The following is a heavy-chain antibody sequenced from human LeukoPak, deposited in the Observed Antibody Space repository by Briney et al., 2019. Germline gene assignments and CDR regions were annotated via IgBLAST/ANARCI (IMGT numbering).Heavy chain of an antibody. V-gene: IGHV3-7*01. CDR1: GFTFSSYW. Sequence: PGGSLRLSCAASGFTFSSYWMSWVRQAPGKGLEWVANIKQDGSEKYYVDSVKGRFTISRDNAKNSLYLQMNSLRAEDTAVYYCARVELDYDFWSGDFDYWGQGTLVTVSS. D-gene: IGHD3-3*01. CDR2: IKQDGSEK. J-gene: IGHJ4*02. CDR3: ARVELDYDFWSGDFDY.